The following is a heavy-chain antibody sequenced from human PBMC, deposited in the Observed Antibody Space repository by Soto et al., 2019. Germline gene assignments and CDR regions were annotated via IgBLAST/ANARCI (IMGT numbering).Heavy chain of an antibody. Sequence: GASVKVSCKASGGTFSSYAISWVRQAPGQGLEWMGGIIPIFGTANYAQKFQGRVTITADESTSTAYMELSSLRSEDTAVYYCASFAPVTGTTPDNWFDPWGQGTLVTVSS. CDR3: ASFAPVTGTTPDNWFDP. D-gene: IGHD1-7*01. CDR2: IIPIFGTA. J-gene: IGHJ5*02. CDR1: GGTFSSYA. V-gene: IGHV1-69*13.